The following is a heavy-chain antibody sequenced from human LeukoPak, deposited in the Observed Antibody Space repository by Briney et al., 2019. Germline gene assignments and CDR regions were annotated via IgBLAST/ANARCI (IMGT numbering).Heavy chain of an antibody. CDR3: ARLLVGNWNVYFEY. CDR2: IYPGDSNT. J-gene: IGHJ4*02. Sequence: GESLKISCTGSGYSFTTYWIGWVRQMPGKGLEWMGIIYPGDSNTRYSPSFQGQVTISADKSISTAYLQWSSLKASDTAMYYCARLLVGNWNVYFEYWGQGTLVTVSS. D-gene: IGHD1-1*01. V-gene: IGHV5-51*01. CDR1: GYSFTTYW.